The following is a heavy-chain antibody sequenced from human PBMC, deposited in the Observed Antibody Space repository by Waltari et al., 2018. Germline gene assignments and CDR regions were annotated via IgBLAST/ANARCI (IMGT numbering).Heavy chain of an antibody. V-gene: IGHV1-8*01. CDR2: MNPNIGNT. CDR1: GYPFTSYD. Sequence: QVQLVQSGAEVKKPGASVKVSCKASGYPFTSYDINWVQQATGQGLEWMGWMNPNIGNTGYVQKVQGRVTMTRNTSISTAYMELSSLRSEDTAVYYCARRGMVRNWFDPWGQGTLVTVSS. CDR3: ARRGMVRNWFDP. J-gene: IGHJ5*02. D-gene: IGHD3-10*01.